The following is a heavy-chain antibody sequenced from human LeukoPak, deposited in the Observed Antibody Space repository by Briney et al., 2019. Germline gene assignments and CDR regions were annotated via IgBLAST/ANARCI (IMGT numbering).Heavy chain of an antibody. CDR1: GFTVRNNY. D-gene: IGHD3-3*01. CDR2: IYADGRT. V-gene: IGHV3-53*01. J-gene: IGHJ4*02. CDR3: ARFVGLGPITNYFDY. Sequence: GGSLRLSCAASGFTVRNNYMSWVRQAPGKGLEWVSVIYADGRTYYADSVKGRFTISRDNSKNTAHLQMHSLRVEDTAVYYCARFVGLGPITNYFDYWGQGTLVTVSS.